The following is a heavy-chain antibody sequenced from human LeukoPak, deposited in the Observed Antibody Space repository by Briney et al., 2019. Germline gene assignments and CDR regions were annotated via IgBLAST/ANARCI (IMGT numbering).Heavy chain of an antibody. Sequence: GGSLRLSCAASGFTFSSYGMHWVRQAPGKGLEWVAVIWYGGSNKYYADSVKGRFTISRDNSKNTLYLQMNSLRAEDTAVYYCAKGGPEGYDFWSGYPYYYYYMDVWGKGTTVTVSS. D-gene: IGHD3-3*01. V-gene: IGHV3-30*02. J-gene: IGHJ6*03. CDR2: IWYGGSNK. CDR1: GFTFSSYG. CDR3: AKGGPEGYDFWSGYPYYYYYMDV.